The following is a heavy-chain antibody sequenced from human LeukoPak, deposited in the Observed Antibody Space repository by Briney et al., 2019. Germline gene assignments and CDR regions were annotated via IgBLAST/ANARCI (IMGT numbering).Heavy chain of an antibody. Sequence: SETLSLTCTVSGGSISSDNYYWGWIRQSPGKGLEWIGSIFYSGSTYYNPSLKSRVTISVDTSKNQFSLKLSSVTAADTAVYYCARHLYYYYMDVWGKGTTITVSS. V-gene: IGHV4-39*01. CDR3: ARHLYYYYMDV. J-gene: IGHJ6*03. CDR1: GGSISSDNYY. CDR2: IFYSGST.